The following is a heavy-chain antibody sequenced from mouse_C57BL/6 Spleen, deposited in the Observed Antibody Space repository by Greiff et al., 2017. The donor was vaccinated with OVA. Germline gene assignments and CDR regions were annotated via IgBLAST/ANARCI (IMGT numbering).Heavy chain of an antibody. CDR3: ARSDYGSSFYAMDY. CDR2: INPNNGGT. Sequence: VQLQQSGPELVKPGASVKIPCKASGSTFTDYNVDWVKQSHGKSLEWIGDINPNNGGTIYNQKFKGKATLTVDKASSTAYMELRSLTSEDTAVYYCARSDYGSSFYAMDYWGQGTSVTVSS. D-gene: IGHD1-1*01. J-gene: IGHJ4*01. CDR1: GSTFTDYN. V-gene: IGHV1-18*01.